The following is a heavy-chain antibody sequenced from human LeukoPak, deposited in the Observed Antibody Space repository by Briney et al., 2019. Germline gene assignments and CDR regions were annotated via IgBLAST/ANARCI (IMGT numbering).Heavy chain of an antibody. Sequence: PSETLSLNCTVSGASVNNYYWSWVRQSPGKGLEWIGYIHYSGSTKYSPSLNSRVTISVDTAKNQLSLKLTSVTAADTAVYYCARENRSYQLNYWFDRWGQGTLVTVSS. CDR1: GASVNNYY. D-gene: IGHD2-2*01. J-gene: IGHJ5*02. CDR3: ARENRSYQLNYWFDR. CDR2: IHYSGST. V-gene: IGHV4-59*02.